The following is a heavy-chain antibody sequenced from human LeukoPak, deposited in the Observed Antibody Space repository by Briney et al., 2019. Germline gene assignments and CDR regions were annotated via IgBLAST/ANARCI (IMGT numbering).Heavy chain of an antibody. CDR3: ARHPYSSSWYGSCYFDY. D-gene: IGHD6-13*01. J-gene: IGHJ4*02. CDR2: IYYSGST. V-gene: IGHV4-59*08. CDR1: GGSIGSYY. Sequence: PSETLSLTCTVSGGSIGSYYWSWIRQPPGKGLEWIGYIYYSGSTNYNPSLKSRVTISVDTSKNQFSLKLSSVTAADTAVYYCARHPYSSSWYGSCYFDYWGQGTLVTVSS.